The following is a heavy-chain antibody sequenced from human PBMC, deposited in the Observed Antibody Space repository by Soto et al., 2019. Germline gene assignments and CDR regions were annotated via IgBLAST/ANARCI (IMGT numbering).Heavy chain of an antibody. CDR2: ISYDGSNK. CDR1: GFTFSSYG. V-gene: IGHV3-30*18. Sequence: GGSLRLSCAASGFTFSSYGMHWVRQAPGKGLEWVAVISYDGSNKYYADSVKGRFTISRDNSKNTLYLQMNSLRAEDTAVYYCAKEKLGYSSGWTYFDYWGQGTLVTVSS. CDR3: AKEKLGYSSGWTYFDY. J-gene: IGHJ4*02. D-gene: IGHD6-19*01.